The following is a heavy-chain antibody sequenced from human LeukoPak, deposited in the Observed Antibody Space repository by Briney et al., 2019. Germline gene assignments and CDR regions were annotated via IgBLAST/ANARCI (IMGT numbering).Heavy chain of an antibody. D-gene: IGHD1-7*01. CDR2: IKQDGSEK. Sequence: GGSLRLSCAASGFTFSSYAMSWVRQAPGKGLEWVANIKQDGSEKYYVDSVKGRFTISRDNAKNSLYLQMNSLRAEDTAVYYCARDESDDYTGTSDYWGQGTLVTVSS. CDR1: GFTFSSYA. V-gene: IGHV3-7*01. J-gene: IGHJ4*02. CDR3: ARDESDDYTGTSDY.